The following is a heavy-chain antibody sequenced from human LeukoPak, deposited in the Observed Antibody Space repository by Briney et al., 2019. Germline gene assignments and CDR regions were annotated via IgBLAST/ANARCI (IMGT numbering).Heavy chain of an antibody. D-gene: IGHD6-19*01. J-gene: IGHJ4*02. Sequence: KPSETLSLTCTVSGGSISSSSYYWGWIRQPPEKGLEWIGSIYYSGSTDYNPSLKSRVTISVDTSKNQFSLKLSSVTATDTAVYYCTLDRAVAGGSYFDYWGQGTLVTVTS. CDR3: TLDRAVAGGSYFDY. CDR2: IYYSGST. CDR1: GGSISSSSYY. V-gene: IGHV4-39*01.